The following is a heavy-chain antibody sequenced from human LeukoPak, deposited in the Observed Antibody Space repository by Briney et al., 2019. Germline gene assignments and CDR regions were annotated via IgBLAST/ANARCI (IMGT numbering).Heavy chain of an antibody. J-gene: IGHJ4*02. CDR1: GGSISTDH. V-gene: IGHV4-4*07. CDR2: IYIGART. D-gene: IGHD6-6*01. Sequence: SETLSLTCTVSGGSISTDHWNWIRQPAGKGLGWIGRIYIGARTNYNPSLKSRVTVSVDTSKNLFSLNLRSVTAADTAVYYCAREGAARPGFDYWGQGTLVTVSS. CDR3: AREGAARPGFDY.